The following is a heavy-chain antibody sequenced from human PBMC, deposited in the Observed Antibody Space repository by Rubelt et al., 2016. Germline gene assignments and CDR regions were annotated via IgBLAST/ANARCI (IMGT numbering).Heavy chain of an antibody. J-gene: IGHJ4*02. CDR3: VSDPRDGDYTLDY. V-gene: IGHV3-33*01. CDR1: GITFSTYN. CDR2: IRYDGSNQ. D-gene: IGHD4-17*01. Sequence: VQLVESGGGVVQPGRSLRLSCAASGITFSTYNIHWVRQAPGRGLEWVAIIRYDGSNQYYADSVKGRFTISRDNSKNTVYLLMNSLSAEDTAVYYCVSDPRDGDYTLDYWGQGTLVTVSS.